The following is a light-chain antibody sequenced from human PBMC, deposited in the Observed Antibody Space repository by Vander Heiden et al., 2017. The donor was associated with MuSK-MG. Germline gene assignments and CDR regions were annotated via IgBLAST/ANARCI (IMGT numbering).Light chain of an antibody. CDR1: QSISNN. V-gene: IGKV3-15*01. CDR2: DAS. J-gene: IGKJ5*01. Sequence: EIVMTQSPATLSVSPGERATLSCMASQSISNNLAWYQQRPGQAPSLLIYDASNRATGVPARFSGSGSGTEFTLTSSRPQSEDFAVYYCRQVNNSHTFGQGTRLEIK. CDR3: RQVNNSHT.